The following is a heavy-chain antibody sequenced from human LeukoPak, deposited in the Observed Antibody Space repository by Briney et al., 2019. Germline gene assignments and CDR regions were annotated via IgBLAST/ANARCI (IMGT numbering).Heavy chain of an antibody. J-gene: IGHJ4*02. V-gene: IGHV3-66*01. D-gene: IGHD2-15*01. CDR3: ASEASGPYYFDY. CDR2: IYSGGST. CDR1: GFTVSSNY. Sequence: GGSLILSCAASGFTVSSNYMSWVRQAPGKGLEWVSVIYSGGSTYYADSVKGRFTISRDNSKNTLYLQMNSLRAEDTAVYYCASEASGPYYFDYWGQGTLVTVSS.